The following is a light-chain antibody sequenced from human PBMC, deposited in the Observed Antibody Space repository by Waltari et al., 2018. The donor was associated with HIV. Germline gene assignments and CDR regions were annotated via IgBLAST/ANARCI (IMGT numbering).Light chain of an antibody. CDR2: AAS. V-gene: IGKV3-20*01. CDR3: QQYDTSPWT. CDR1: QSVSSNY. Sequence: EIVLTQSPGTLSLSPGERATLSCRASQSVSSNYLAWYQQKPGQAPRLLIYAASSTATDIPARFSGSGSGTDFTLSISRLEPEDFAIYYCQQYDTSPWTFGQGTKVEIK. J-gene: IGKJ1*01.